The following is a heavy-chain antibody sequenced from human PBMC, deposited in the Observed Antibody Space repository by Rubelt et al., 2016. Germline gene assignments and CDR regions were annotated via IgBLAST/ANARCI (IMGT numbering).Heavy chain of an antibody. CDR2: ISGSGDTT. CDR1: GFTFSTYA. D-gene: IGHD2-2*01. CDR3: AKGPSSTSYSPLDY. J-gene: IGHJ4*02. V-gene: IGHV3-23*01. Sequence: GGSLRLSCAASGFTFSTYAMSWVRQAPGKGLEWVSGISGSGDTTSYADSVKGRFTLSRDNSKNTLYLQMNSLRAEDTAVDYFAKGPSSTSYSPLDYWGQGSLVTVSS.